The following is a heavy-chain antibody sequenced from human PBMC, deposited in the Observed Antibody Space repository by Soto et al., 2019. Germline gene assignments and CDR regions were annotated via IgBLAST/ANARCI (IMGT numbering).Heavy chain of an antibody. Sequence: QVQLQESGPGLVKPSQTLSLTCTVSGGSISSGDYYWSWIRQPPGKGLEWIGYIYYSGSTYYNPSLTRRVTISVYTSKNQFSLKLGSVTAADTAVYYCARDGGGTTVNFDYWGQGTLVTVSS. CDR3: ARDGGGTTVNFDY. J-gene: IGHJ4*02. V-gene: IGHV4-30-4*01. D-gene: IGHD4-4*01. CDR2: IYYSGST. CDR1: GGSISSGDYY.